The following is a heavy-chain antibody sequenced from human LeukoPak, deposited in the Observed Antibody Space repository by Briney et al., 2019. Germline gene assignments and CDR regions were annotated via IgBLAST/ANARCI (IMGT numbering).Heavy chain of an antibody. J-gene: IGHJ4*02. CDR1: GYTFTSYY. CDR2: INPNSGGT. CDR3: ARGRHDYGDYCLNY. D-gene: IGHD4-17*01. V-gene: IGHV1-2*06. Sequence: GASVKVSCKASGYTFTSYYRHWVRQAPGQGLEWMGRINPNSGGTNYAQKFQGRVTMTRDTSISTAYMELSRLRSDDTAVYYCARGRHDYGDYCLNYWGQGTLVTVSS.